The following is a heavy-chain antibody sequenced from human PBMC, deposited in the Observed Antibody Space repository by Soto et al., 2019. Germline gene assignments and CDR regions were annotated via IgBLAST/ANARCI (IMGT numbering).Heavy chain of an antibody. CDR1: GFTFSNAW. V-gene: IGHV3-15*07. J-gene: IGHJ4*02. Sequence: GGSLRLSCAASGFTFSNAWMNWVRQAPGKGLEWVGRIKSKTDGGTTDYAAPVKGGFTISRDDSKNTLYLQMNSLKTEDTAMYYCTTDLPWSYGALGYWGQGTLVTVSS. D-gene: IGHD1-26*01. CDR2: IKSKTDGGTT. CDR3: TTDLPWSYGALGY.